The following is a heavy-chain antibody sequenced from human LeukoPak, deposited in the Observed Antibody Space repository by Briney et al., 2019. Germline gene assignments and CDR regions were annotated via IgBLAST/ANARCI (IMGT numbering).Heavy chain of an antibody. V-gene: IGHV4-59*01. CDR1: GGSISSYY. J-gene: IGHJ4*02. Sequence: PSETLSLTCTVSGGSISSYYWSWIRQPPGKGLEWIGYIYYSGSTNYNPSLKSRVTISVDTSKNQFSLKLSSVTAADTAVYYCAREDGTRIDYWGQGTLVTVSS. CDR2: IYYSGST. D-gene: IGHD5-24*01. CDR3: AREDGTRIDY.